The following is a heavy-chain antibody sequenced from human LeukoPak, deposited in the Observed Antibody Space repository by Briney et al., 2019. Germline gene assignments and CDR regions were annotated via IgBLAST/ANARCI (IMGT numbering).Heavy chain of an antibody. CDR2: ISYDGSNK. CDR3: ARGVRSSSWYYYYYYMDV. J-gene: IGHJ6*03. Sequence: GGSLRLSCAASGFMFNSYGIHWVRQAPGKGLEWVAVISYDGSNKYYADSVKGRFTTSRDNSKNTLYLQMNSLRAEDTAVYYCARGVRSSSWYYYYYYMDVWGKGTTVTISS. CDR1: GFMFNSYG. D-gene: IGHD6-13*01. V-gene: IGHV3-30*03.